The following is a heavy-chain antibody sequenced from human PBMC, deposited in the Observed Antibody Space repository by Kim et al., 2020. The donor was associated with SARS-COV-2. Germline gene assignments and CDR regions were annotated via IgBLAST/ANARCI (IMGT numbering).Heavy chain of an antibody. Sequence: GGSLRLSCAASGFTFSNYAMIWVCQAPGKGLEWVSIISANGVTTYYADSVKGRFTMSRDNSKDTVYLEMNSLRAEDTAVYSCAERYCAGVVCHPAVFDYWGQGTQVTVSS. V-gene: IGHV3-23*01. CDR1: GFTFSNYA. D-gene: IGHD2-8*02. CDR2: ISANGVTT. J-gene: IGHJ4*02. CDR3: AERYCAGVVCHPAVFDY.